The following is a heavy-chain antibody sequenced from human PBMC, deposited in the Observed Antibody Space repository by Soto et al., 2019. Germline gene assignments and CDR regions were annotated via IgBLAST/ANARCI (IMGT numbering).Heavy chain of an antibody. CDR3: VKASFKSGGSLPYY. CDR1: GFTFSSYA. J-gene: IGHJ4*02. Sequence: GGSLRLSCSASGFTFSSYAMHWVRQAPGKGLEYVSAISSNGGSTYYADSVKGRFTISRDNSKNTLYLQMSSLRAEDTAVYYCVKASFKSGGSLPYYWGQGTLVTVSS. V-gene: IGHV3-64D*08. D-gene: IGHD2-15*01. CDR2: ISSNGGST.